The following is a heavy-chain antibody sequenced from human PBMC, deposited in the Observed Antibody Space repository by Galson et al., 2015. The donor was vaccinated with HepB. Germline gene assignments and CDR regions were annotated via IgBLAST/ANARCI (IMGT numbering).Heavy chain of an antibody. J-gene: IGHJ4*02. V-gene: IGHV1-69*13. CDR2: IIPIFGTA. D-gene: IGHD3-10*01. CDR3: ARTYYYGSGTNGDHN. CDR1: GGTFSSYA. Sequence: SVKVSCKASGGTFSSYAISWVRQAPGQGLEWMGGIIPIFGTANYAQKFQGRVTITADESTSTAYMELSSLRSEDTAVYYCARTYYYGSGTNGDHNWGQGTLVTVSS.